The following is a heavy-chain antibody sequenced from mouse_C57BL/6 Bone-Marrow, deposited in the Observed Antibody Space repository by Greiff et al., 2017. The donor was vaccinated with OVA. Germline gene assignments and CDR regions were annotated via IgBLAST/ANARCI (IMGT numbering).Heavy chain of an antibody. V-gene: IGHV5-4*01. CDR2: ISDGGSYT. D-gene: IGHD1-1*01. Sequence: EVQLVESGGGLVKPGGSLKLSCAASGFTFSSYAMSWVRQTPEKRLEWVATISDGGSYTYYPDNVKGRFPISRDNAKNNLYLQMSHLKSEDTAMYYCARGGGYYYGSSPFAYWGQGTLVTVSA. J-gene: IGHJ3*01. CDR3: ARGGGYYYGSSPFAY. CDR1: GFTFSSYA.